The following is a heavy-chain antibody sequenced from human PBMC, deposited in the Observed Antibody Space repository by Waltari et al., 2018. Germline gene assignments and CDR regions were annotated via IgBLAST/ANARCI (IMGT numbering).Heavy chain of an antibody. V-gene: IGHV4-59*11. J-gene: IGHJ6*02. CDR3: ARDRLRIAVAGTYYYYGMDV. CDR1: GGSISSHY. D-gene: IGHD6-19*01. Sequence: QVQLQESGPGLVKPSETLSLTCTVSGGSISSHYWSWIRQPPGKGLEWIGYIYYSWSTNYNPSLKSRVTISVDTSKNQFSLKLSSVTAADTAVYYCARDRLRIAVAGTYYYYGMDVWGQGTTVTVSS. CDR2: IYYSWST.